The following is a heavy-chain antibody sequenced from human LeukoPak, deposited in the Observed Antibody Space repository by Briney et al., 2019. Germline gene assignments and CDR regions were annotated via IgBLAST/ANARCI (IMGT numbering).Heavy chain of an antibody. V-gene: IGHV1-69*01. CDR3: ASTVTTWGVFDY. J-gene: IGHJ4*02. Sequence: GIIPIFGTANYAQKFQGRVTITADESTSTAYMELSSLRSEDTAVYYCASTVTTWGVFDYWGQGTLVTVSS. CDR2: IIPIFGTA. D-gene: IGHD4-17*01.